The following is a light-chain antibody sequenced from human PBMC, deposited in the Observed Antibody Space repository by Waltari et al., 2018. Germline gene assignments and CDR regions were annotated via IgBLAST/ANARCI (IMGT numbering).Light chain of an antibody. CDR3: QQYYGYPLT. CDR1: QGISNY. Sequence: AIQITQSPSSLSASTGDKVTITCRASQGISNYLAWYQQKPGKAPTLLIYDASTLQRGVPSRFSGSGSGTDFTRTISCLQSEDFATFYCQQYYGYPLTFGPGTKVDVK. V-gene: IGKV1-8*01. CDR2: DAS. J-gene: IGKJ3*01.